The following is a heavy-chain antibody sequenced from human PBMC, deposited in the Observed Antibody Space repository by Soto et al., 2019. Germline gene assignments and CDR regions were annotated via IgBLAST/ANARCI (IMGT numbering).Heavy chain of an antibody. CDR1: GGSISSYY. D-gene: IGHD6-13*01. Sequence: SETLSLTCTVSGGSISSYYWSWIRQPPGKGLEWIGYIYYSGSTNYNPSLKSRVTISVDTSKNQFSLKLSSVTAADTAVYYCAREGISSAAADTEDYYYYYYMDVWGKGTTVTVSS. CDR2: IYYSGST. CDR3: AREGISSAAADTEDYYYYYYMDV. J-gene: IGHJ6*03. V-gene: IGHV4-59*01.